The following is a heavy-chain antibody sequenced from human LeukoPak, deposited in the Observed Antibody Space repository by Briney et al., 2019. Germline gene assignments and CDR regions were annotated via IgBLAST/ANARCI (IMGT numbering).Heavy chain of an antibody. V-gene: IGHV3-23*01. Sequence: PGGSLRLSCAASGFMFSSYGTSWVRQAPGKGLEWVSGISGGGGRTYYAGSVKGRFTISRDNSKNTLYLQMNSLRAEDTALYYCAKDKVSGGQYYYGLDVWGQGTTVTVSS. CDR3: AKDKVSGGQYYYGLDV. J-gene: IGHJ6*02. CDR2: ISGGGGRT. CDR1: GFMFSSYG. D-gene: IGHD3-3*01.